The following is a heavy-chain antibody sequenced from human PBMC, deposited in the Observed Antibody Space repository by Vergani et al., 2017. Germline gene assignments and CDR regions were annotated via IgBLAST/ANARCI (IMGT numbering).Heavy chain of an antibody. J-gene: IGHJ6*02. D-gene: IGHD3-22*01. CDR3: GKSIGGYFSMDGVDV. V-gene: IGHV3-9*01. CDR2: ISWNRGKI. CDR1: GFVFDEYA. Sequence: EVQLLESGGDLVQPGGSLRLSCAASGFVFDEYALHWVRQSPGKGLEWVSGISWNRGKIAYADSVKGRFTISRDTAKKSLYLQMTSLRVEDTAVYYCGKSIGGYFSMDGVDVWGQGTTVTVSS.